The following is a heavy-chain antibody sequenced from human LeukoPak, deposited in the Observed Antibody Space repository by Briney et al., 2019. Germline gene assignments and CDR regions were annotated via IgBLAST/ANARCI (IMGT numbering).Heavy chain of an antibody. CDR1: GFTFSSSA. CDR2: ISGSGTGT. CDR3: AEAFNLPNWNRTPFDY. V-gene: IGHV3-23*01. J-gene: IGHJ4*02. D-gene: IGHD1-1*01. Sequence: PGGSLRLSCAASGFTFSSSAMSWVRQAPGKGLEWVSAISGSGTGTNHADSVKGRFTISRDNSKSTLYLQMNSLRAEDTAVYYCAEAFNLPNWNRTPFDYWGQGTLVTVSS.